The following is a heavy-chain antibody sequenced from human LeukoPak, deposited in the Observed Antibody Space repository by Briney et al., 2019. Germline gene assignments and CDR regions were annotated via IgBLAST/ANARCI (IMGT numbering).Heavy chain of an antibody. CDR1: GFRFSGYW. CDR3: ARAELDTSSGCDY. CDR2: IKQDGSEK. J-gene: IGHJ4*02. Sequence: PGGSLRLSCVGSGFRFSGYWMSWVRQAPGKGLEWVANIKQDGSEKYYVDSVKGRFTISRDNAKNSLYLQMNSLRAEDTAVYYCARAELDTSSGCDYWGQRTLVTVSS. V-gene: IGHV3-7*01. D-gene: IGHD6-19*01.